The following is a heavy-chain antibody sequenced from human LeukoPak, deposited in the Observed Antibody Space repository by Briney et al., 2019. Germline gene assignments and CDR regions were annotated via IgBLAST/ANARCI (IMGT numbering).Heavy chain of an antibody. Sequence: GGSLRLSCAASGFTFSSYAMSWVRQAPGKGLEWVSAISGSGGSTYYADSVKGRFTVSRDNSKNTLYLQMNSLRAEDTAVYYCAKDPLLRGVILLYFDYWGQGTLVTVSS. J-gene: IGHJ4*02. CDR2: ISGSGGST. D-gene: IGHD3-10*01. CDR1: GFTFSSYA. V-gene: IGHV3-23*01. CDR3: AKDPLLRGVILLYFDY.